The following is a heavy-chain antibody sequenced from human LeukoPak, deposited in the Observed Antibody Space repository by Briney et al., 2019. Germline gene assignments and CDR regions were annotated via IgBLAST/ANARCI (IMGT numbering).Heavy chain of an antibody. J-gene: IGHJ4*02. CDR1: GGSISTYY. CDR3: AREGSMTARPFVSIDY. V-gene: IGHV4-4*07. CDR2: IHTSGNT. D-gene: IGHD6-6*01. Sequence: SETLSLTRAVSGGSISTYYWSWIRQPAGKGLEWVWRIHTSGNTDYNPSLKSRVTMSLDQTTNHFSQQLRYVIDADTAVYYCAREGSMTARPFVSIDYWGQGTLVTISS.